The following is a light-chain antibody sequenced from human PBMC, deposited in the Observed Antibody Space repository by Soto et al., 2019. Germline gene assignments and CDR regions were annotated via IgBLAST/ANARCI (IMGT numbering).Light chain of an antibody. J-gene: IGKJ4*01. V-gene: IGKV3D-15*01. CDR1: QSVSSN. CDR3: QQYFNWPLT. CDR2: DIS. Sequence: EIVMTQSPATLSVSPGERATLSCRASQSVSSNLAWYQQRPGQAPSLLIYDISARATGIPTRFSGSGSGTKFTLTISSLQSEDFAVYYCQQYFNWPLTFGGGTKVDIK.